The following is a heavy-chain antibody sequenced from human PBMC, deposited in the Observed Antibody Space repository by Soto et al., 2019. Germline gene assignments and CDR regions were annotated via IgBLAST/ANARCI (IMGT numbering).Heavy chain of an antibody. J-gene: IGHJ5*02. V-gene: IGHV3-30-3*01. CDR1: GFTFSTYP. Sequence: QVQLVESGGGVVQPGRSLSLSCAASGFTFSTYPIHWVRQAPGKGLEWLAMISYDGSQKYYADSVKGRFTISRDNSKNTLYLEMNSLRDEDTAVYYRARDRGSTGWDPWGQGTLVTVSS. CDR2: ISYDGSQK. CDR3: ARDRGSTGWDP. D-gene: IGHD6-19*01.